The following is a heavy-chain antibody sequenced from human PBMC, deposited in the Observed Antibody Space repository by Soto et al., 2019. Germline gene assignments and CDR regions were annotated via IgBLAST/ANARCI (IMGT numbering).Heavy chain of an antibody. J-gene: IGHJ6*02. CDR1: GFSLTTSGMS. CDR3: ARFLSLRDISGFSFSSYYGMDV. CDR2: IDWDDDK. V-gene: IGHV2-70*04. Sequence: SGPTLVNPTQPLTLTCTFSGFSLTTSGMSVTWVRQPPGKALEWLAYIDWDDDKFYSTSLKTRLTISKDTSKNQVFLTVTNMDPVDTATYYCARFLSLRDISGFSFSSYYGMDVWGQGXTVTVYS. D-gene: IGHD3-22*01.